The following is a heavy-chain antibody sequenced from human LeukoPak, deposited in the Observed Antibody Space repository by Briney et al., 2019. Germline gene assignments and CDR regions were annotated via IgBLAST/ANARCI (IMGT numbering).Heavy chain of an antibody. CDR3: AREGGPYRPLDY. V-gene: IGHV4-4*02. CDR2: VNLQGST. CDR1: GGSITNTNY. Sequence: TETLSLTCGVSGGSITNTNYWTWVRQPPGKGLEWIGEVNLQGSTNYNPSLMGRVAISVDTSENHISLQLTSVTAADTAVYYCAREGGPYRPLDYSGQGTLVTVSS. J-gene: IGHJ4*02.